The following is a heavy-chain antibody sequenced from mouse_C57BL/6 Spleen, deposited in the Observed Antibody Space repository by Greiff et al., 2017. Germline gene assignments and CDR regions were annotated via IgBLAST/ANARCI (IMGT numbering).Heavy chain of an antibody. V-gene: IGHV1-81*01. J-gene: IGHJ1*03. CDR2: IYPRSGNT. CDR3: ARKGDGNYVYFDV. CDR1: GYTFTSYG. D-gene: IGHD2-1*01. Sequence: VQLQQSGAELARPGASVKLSCKASGYTFTSYGISWVKQRTGQGLEWIGEIYPRSGNTYYNEKFKGKATLTADKSSSTAYMELRSLTSEDSAVYFCARKGDGNYVYFDVGGTVTTVTVSS.